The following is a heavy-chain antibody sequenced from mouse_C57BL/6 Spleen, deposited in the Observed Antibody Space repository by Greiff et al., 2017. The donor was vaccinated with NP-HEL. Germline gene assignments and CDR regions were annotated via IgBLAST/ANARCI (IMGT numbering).Heavy chain of an antibody. CDR3: ARCGYLYDFDY. V-gene: IGHV1-80*01. CDR1: GYAFSSYW. CDR2: IYPGDGDT. Sequence: QVQLKQSGAELVKPGASVKISCKASGYAFSSYWMNWVQQRPGKGLEWIGQIYPGDGDTNYHGKFKGKATLTADKSSSTDYMQISSLTSEDSAVYFCARCGYLYDFDYWGKGTTLTVA. D-gene: IGHD2-14*01. J-gene: IGHJ2*01.